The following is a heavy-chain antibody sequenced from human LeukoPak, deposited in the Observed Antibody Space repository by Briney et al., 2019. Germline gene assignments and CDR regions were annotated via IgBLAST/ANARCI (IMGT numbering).Heavy chain of an antibody. Sequence: GGSLRLSCAASGFTFTNAWMNWVRQAPGKGLEWVAFIRYDGSNKYYADSVKGRFTISRDNSKNTLYLQMNSLRAEDTAVYYCAKGYYDSSGYPDYWGQGTLVTVSS. J-gene: IGHJ4*02. V-gene: IGHV3-30*02. CDR1: GFTFTNAW. CDR2: IRYDGSNK. D-gene: IGHD3-22*01. CDR3: AKGYYDSSGYPDY.